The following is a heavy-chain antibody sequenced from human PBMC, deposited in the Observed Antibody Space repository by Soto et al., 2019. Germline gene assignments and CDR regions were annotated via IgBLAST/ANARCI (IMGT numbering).Heavy chain of an antibody. V-gene: IGHV3-48*01. D-gene: IGHD3-9*01. J-gene: IGHJ4*02. CDR1: GFTFSTYS. Sequence: GESRRRSCAASGFTFSTYSMNWVRQAPGKGLEWIAYITSSSSTIFYADSVKGRFTISRDNAKNSPYLQMNSLRAEDTAVYYCARYVSPYYDILTGYSPPDYWGQGTLVTVSS. CDR2: ITSSSSTI. CDR3: ARYVSPYYDILTGYSPPDY.